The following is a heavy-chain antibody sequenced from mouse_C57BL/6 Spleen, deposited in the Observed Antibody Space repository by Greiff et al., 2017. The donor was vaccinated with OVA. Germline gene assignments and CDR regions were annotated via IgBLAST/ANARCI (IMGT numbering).Heavy chain of an antibody. CDR1: GFNIKDDY. D-gene: IGHD2-3*01. V-gene: IGHV14-4*01. CDR3: TTSPYEDWYFDV. J-gene: IGHJ1*03. Sequence: DVQLQESGAELVRPGASVKLSCTASGFNIKDDYMHWVKQRPEQGLEWIGWIDPENGDTEYASKFQGKATITADTSSNTAYLQLSSLTSEDTAVYYCTTSPYEDWYFDVWGTGTTVTVSS. CDR2: IDPENGDT.